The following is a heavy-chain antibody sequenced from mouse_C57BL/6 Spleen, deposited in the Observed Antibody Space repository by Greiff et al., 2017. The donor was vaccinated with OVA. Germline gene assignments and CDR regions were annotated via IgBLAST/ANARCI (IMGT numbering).Heavy chain of an antibody. V-gene: IGHV1-52*01. Sequence: QVQLHQPGAELVRPGSSVKLSCKASGYTFTSYWMHWVKQRPIQGLEWIGNIDPSDSETHYNQKFKDKATLTVDKSSSTAYMQLSSLTSEDSAVYYCARNDYGSRVFDVWGTGTTVTVSS. CDR3: ARNDYGSRVFDV. CDR2: IDPSDSET. J-gene: IGHJ1*03. CDR1: GYTFTSYW. D-gene: IGHD1-1*01.